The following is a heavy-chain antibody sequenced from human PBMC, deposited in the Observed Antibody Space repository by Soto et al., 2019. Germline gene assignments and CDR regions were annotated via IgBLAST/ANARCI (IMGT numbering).Heavy chain of an antibody. CDR3: ARGPPGYYFDY. J-gene: IGHJ4*02. Sequence: SETLSLTCTVSGGSISSGGYYWSWIRQHPGKGLEWIGYIYYSGSTYYNPSLKSRVTISVDTSKNQFSLKLSSVTAADTAVYYCARGPPGYYFDYWGQGTLVTVSS. D-gene: IGHD3-10*01. CDR1: GGSISSGGYY. CDR2: IYYSGST. V-gene: IGHV4-31*03.